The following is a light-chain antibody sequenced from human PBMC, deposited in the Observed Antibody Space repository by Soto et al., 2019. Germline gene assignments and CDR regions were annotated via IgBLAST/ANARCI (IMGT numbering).Light chain of an antibody. V-gene: IGKV3-15*01. J-gene: IGKJ4*01. Sequence: EIVMTQSPATLSVSPAETATLSCRASQSVSYNLAWYQHKPGQGPRLLIYGAFTRATGIPARFSGSGSGTDFTLTISSLQSEDFAVYYCQQYKNWPPLTFGGGTKVEIK. CDR3: QQYKNWPPLT. CDR1: QSVSYN. CDR2: GAF.